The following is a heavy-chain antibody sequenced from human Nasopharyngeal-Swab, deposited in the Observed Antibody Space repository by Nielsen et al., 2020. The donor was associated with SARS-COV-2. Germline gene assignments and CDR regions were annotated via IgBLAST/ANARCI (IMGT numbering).Heavy chain of an antibody. D-gene: IGHD6-13*01. Sequence: WSLRLSCAASGFTFSSYSMNWVRQAPGKGLEWVSSISSSSSYIYYADSVKGRFTISRDNAKNSLYLQMNSLRAEDTAVYYCARLGWIAAAGTGKSDWGQGTLVTVSS. CDR3: ARLGWIAAAGTGKSD. J-gene: IGHJ4*02. CDR1: GFTFSSYS. V-gene: IGHV3-21*01. CDR2: ISSSSSYI.